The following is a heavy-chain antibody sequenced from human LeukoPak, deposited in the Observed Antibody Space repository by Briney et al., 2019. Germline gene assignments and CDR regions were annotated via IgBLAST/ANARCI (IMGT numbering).Heavy chain of an antibody. D-gene: IGHD2-2*01. V-gene: IGHV3-48*01. CDR3: ARAYCSSTSCYPYYFDY. CDR2: ISSSSSTI. J-gene: IGHJ4*02. CDR1: GFTFSSYS. Sequence: GGSLRLSCAASGFTFSSYSMNWVHQAPGKGLEWVSYISSSSSTIYYADSVKGRFTISRDNAKNSLYLQMNSLRAEDTAVYYCARAYCSSTSCYPYYFDYWGQGTLVTVSS.